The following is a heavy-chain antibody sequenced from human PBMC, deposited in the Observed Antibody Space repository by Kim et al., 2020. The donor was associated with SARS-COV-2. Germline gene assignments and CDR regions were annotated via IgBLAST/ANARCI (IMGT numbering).Heavy chain of an antibody. J-gene: IGHJ6*02. CDR3: ARGTHYAPDGMDV. V-gene: IGHV1-69*04. Sequence: SDAPKLQGRVTITADKSTSTAYMGLSSLGSEDTAVYYCARGTHYAPDGMDVWGQGTTVTVSS. D-gene: IGHD3-16*01.